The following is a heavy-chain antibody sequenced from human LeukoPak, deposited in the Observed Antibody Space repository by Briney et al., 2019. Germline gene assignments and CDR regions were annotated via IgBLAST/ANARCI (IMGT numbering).Heavy chain of an antibody. Sequence: SETLSLTCTVSGGSIGTYYWSWVRESPGTGLEWIGYIYVTGTRYNPYLQSRVTISVDRSNNKFFLQMTSVTAADTAVYYCARHIGGGIEDMDVWGRGTKVTVSS. J-gene: IGHJ6*03. CDR2: IYVTGT. CDR3: ARHIGGGIEDMDV. V-gene: IGHV4-59*08. D-gene: IGHD3-16*02. CDR1: GGSIGTYY.